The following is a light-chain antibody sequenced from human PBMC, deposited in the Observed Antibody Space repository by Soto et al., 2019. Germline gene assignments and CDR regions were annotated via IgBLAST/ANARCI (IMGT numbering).Light chain of an antibody. V-gene: IGLV1-40*01. J-gene: IGLJ1*01. CDR3: QSYDSSLSGYV. CDR2: ENN. CDR1: SSNIGAGYE. Sequence: QPVLTQPPSVSEAPGQRVTISCTGSSSNIGAGYEAHWYQQVPGTAPKLLIYENNNRPSGVPDRFSGYKSGTSASLAITGLQAEDEAEYYCQSYDSSLSGYVFGTGTKVTVL.